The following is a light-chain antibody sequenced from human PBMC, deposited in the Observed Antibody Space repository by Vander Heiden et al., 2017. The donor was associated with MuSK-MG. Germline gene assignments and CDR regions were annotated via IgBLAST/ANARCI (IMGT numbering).Light chain of an antibody. CDR1: SSDVGSYNL. V-gene: IGLV2-23*02. CDR2: EVS. CDR3: SSDAGSSTYV. Sequence: QSAMTQPASVSGSPGPSITISCTGTSSDVGSYNLVSWYQKHPGKAPILMFEEVSKRPAGVSNRSAGSKAGNTASMTIAGLQAEEEADYYCSSDAGSSTYVFGTGTKVTVL. J-gene: IGLJ1*01.